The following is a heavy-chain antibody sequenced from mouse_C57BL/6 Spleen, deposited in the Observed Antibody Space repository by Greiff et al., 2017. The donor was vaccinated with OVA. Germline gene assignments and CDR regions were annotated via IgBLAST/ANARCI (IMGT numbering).Heavy chain of an antibody. CDR2: IYPSDSET. Sequence: QVQLQQPGAELVRPGSSVKLSCKASGYTFTSYWMDWVKQRPGQGLEWIGNIYPSDSETHYNQKFKDKATLTVDKSSSAAYMQLSSLTSEDSAVYYCARRITTVVGDYFDYWGQGTTLTVSS. D-gene: IGHD1-1*01. J-gene: IGHJ2*01. CDR3: ARRITTVVGDYFDY. CDR1: GYTFTSYW. V-gene: IGHV1-61*01.